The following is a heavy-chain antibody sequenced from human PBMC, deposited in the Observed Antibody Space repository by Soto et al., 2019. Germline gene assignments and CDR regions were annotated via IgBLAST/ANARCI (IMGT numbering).Heavy chain of an antibody. CDR3: ARKRYDAQRFEY. Sequence: QMQLQESGPGLVKPSGTLSLTCAVSGGSISSNYWWSWVRQSPGRGLEWIGEIYHGGSTNYNPSLQSRVSISVDKSKNQFSLKVTSVTAADTAVYYCARKRYDAQRFEYWGQGTPVAVSS. V-gene: IGHV4-4*02. CDR2: IYHGGST. J-gene: IGHJ4*02. D-gene: IGHD5-12*01. CDR1: GGSISSNYW.